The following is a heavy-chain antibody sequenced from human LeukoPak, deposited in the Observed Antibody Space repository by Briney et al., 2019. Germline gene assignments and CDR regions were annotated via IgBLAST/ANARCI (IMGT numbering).Heavy chain of an antibody. CDR3: AREKNYYDSSGPRGYFDY. J-gene: IGHJ4*02. V-gene: IGHV4-31*11. D-gene: IGHD3-22*01. Sequence: SETLSLTCAVYGGSFSGYYWSWIRQHPGKGLEWIGYIYYSGSTYYNPSLKSRVTISVDTSKNQFSLKLSSVTAADTAVYYCAREKNYYDSSGPRGYFDYWGQGTLVTVSS. CDR2: IYYSGST. CDR1: GGSFSGYY.